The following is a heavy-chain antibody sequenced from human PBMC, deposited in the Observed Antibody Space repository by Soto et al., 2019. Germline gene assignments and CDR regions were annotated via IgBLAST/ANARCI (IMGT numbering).Heavy chain of an antibody. Sequence: GGSLRLSCAASGFTFSSYAMSWVRQAPGKGLEWVSAISGSGGSTYYAEYVKGRFTISRDNSKNTLYLQMNSLRAEDTAVYYCAKDLGSIAAAGLLGFDPWGQGTLVTVSS. D-gene: IGHD6-13*01. CDR3: AKDLGSIAAAGLLGFDP. V-gene: IGHV3-23*01. CDR1: GFTFSSYA. J-gene: IGHJ5*02. CDR2: ISGSGGST.